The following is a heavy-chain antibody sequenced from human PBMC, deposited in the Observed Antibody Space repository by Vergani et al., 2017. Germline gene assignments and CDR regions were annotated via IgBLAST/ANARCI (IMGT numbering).Heavy chain of an antibody. J-gene: IGHJ4*02. Sequence: EVQLVESGGGLIQPGGSLRLSCAASGFTVSSNYMSWVRQAPGKGLEWVSVIYSGGSTYYADSVKGRFTISRDNSKNTLYLQMNSLRAEDTAVYYCARDEYCSGGSCYDPHLDYWGQGTLVTVSS. CDR3: ARDEYCSGGSCYDPHLDY. CDR1: GFTVSSNY. CDR2: IYSGGST. V-gene: IGHV3-53*01. D-gene: IGHD2-15*01.